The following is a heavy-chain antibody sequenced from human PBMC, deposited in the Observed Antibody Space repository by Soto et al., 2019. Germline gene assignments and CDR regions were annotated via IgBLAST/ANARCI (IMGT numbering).Heavy chain of an antibody. CDR2: ISYDGSNK. CDR1: GFTFSSYA. CDR3: ARDPYYYDSSGYTLPGYFDY. J-gene: IGHJ4*02. V-gene: IGHV3-30-3*01. Sequence: GGSLRLSCAASGFTFSSYAMHWVRQAPGKGLEWVAVISYDGSNKYYADSVKGRFTISRDNSKNTLYLQMNSLRAEDTAVYYCARDPYYYDSSGYTLPGYFDYWGQGTLVTVSS. D-gene: IGHD3-22*01.